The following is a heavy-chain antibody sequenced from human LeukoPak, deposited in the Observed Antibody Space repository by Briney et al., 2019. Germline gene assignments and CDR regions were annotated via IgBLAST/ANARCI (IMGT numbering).Heavy chain of an antibody. CDR3: AKGLYATSSVFDS. D-gene: IGHD2/OR15-2a*01. J-gene: IGHJ4*02. CDR1: GFTFSSYG. CDR2: ISDDGSNK. Sequence: GGSLRLSCAASGFTFSSYGMHWVRQAPGKRLEWVAVISDDGSNKSYADSMKGRFTISRDNSKNTLYLQMNSLRAEDTAVFFCAKGLYATSSVFDSWGQGTLVTVSS. V-gene: IGHV3-30*18.